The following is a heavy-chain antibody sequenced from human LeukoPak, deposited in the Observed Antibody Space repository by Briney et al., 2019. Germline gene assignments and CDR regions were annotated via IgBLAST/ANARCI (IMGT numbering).Heavy chain of an antibody. D-gene: IGHD6-19*01. Sequence: PSETLSLTCTVSGGSISSSSYYWGWIRQPPGKGREWSGSIYYSGSTYYNPSLKSRVTISVDTSKNRFSLELSSVTAADTAVYYCARLSSGWYFYWGQGTLVTVSS. CDR2: IYYSGST. V-gene: IGHV4-39*01. CDR3: ARLSSGWYFY. J-gene: IGHJ4*02. CDR1: GGSISSSSYY.